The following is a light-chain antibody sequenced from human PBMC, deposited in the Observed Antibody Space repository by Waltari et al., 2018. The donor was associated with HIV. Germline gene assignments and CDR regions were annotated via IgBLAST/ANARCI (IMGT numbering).Light chain of an antibody. V-gene: IGLV4-60*03. Sequence: QPVLTHSSSASASLDSSVKLTCTLSSGHSSYIIAWHQQQPGKAPRYLMKVEGSGSFNKGSGVPDRFSGSSSGADRYLTISNLQSEDEADYYCETWDSDIRVFGGGTKLTVL. CDR3: ETWDSDIRV. J-gene: IGLJ2*01. CDR2: VEGSGSF. CDR1: SGHSSYI.